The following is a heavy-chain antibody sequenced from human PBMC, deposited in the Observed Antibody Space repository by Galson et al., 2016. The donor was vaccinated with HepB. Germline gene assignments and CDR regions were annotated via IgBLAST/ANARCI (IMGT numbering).Heavy chain of an antibody. D-gene: IGHD1-1*01. V-gene: IGHV3-23*01. Sequence: SLRLSCAASKFTFSSYAMSWVRQAPGKGLEWVSAISGTGGSTYYADSVKGRFTISRDNSKNTLYLQMNSLRVEDTAVYYCEKGKLRITTSGMDVWGQGTTVTVSS. CDR3: EKGKLRITTSGMDV. CDR1: KFTFSSYA. CDR2: ISGTGGST. J-gene: IGHJ6*02.